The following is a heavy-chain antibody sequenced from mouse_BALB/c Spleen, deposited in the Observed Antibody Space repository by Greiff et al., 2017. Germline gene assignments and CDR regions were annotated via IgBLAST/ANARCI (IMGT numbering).Heavy chain of an antibody. CDR3: TRSRQLGLHIYAMDY. D-gene: IGHD3-2*01. V-gene: IGHV1-80*01. CDR1: GYAFSSYW. Sequence: QVQLQQSGAELVRPGSSVKISCKASGYAFSSYWMNWVKQRPGQGLEWIGQIYPGDGDTNYNGKFKGKATLTADKSSSTAYMQLSSLTSEDSAVYCCTRSRQLGLHIYAMDYWGQGTSVTVSS. J-gene: IGHJ4*01. CDR2: IYPGDGDT.